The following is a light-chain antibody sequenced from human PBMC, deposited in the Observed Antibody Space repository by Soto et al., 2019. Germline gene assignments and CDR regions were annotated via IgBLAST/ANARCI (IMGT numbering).Light chain of an antibody. J-gene: IGKJ1*01. CDR3: QQYNSYAWT. CDR1: QSISSW. V-gene: IGKV1-5*01. CDR2: DAS. Sequence: DIQMNQSTSTLSASVGDRVTITCRASQSISSWLAWYQQKPGKAPKLLIYDASSLESGVPSRFSGSGSGTEFTLTISSLQPDDFATYYCQQYNSYAWTFGQGTKVDIK.